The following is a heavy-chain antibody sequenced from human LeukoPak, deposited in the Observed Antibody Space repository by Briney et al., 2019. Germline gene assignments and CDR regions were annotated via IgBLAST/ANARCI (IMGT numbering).Heavy chain of an antibody. CDR3: ALYYYDSSGHTCLDY. J-gene: IGHJ4*02. V-gene: IGHV4-39*01. Sequence: SETLSLTCTVSGGSISSSSYYWGWIRQPPGKGLEWIGSIYYSGSTYYNPSLKSRVTISVDTSKNQFSLKLSSVTAADTAVYYCALYYYDSSGHTCLDYWGQGTLVTVSS. D-gene: IGHD3-22*01. CDR2: IYYSGST. CDR1: GGSISSSSYY.